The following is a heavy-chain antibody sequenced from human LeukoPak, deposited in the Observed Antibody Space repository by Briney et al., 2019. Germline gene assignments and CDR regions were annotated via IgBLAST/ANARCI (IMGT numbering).Heavy chain of an antibody. V-gene: IGHV4-61*02. Sequence: SQTLSLTCTVSGGSISSGSYYWSWIRQPAGKGLEWIGRIYTSGSTNYNPSLKSRVTISVDTSKNQFSLKLSSVTAADTAVYYCARVTAAAGTGYFDLWGRGTLVTVSS. CDR3: ARVTAAAGTGYFDL. CDR2: IYTSGST. D-gene: IGHD6-13*01. J-gene: IGHJ2*01. CDR1: GGSISSGSYY.